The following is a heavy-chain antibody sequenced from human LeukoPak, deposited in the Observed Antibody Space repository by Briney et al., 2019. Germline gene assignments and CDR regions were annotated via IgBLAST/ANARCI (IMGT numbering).Heavy chain of an antibody. D-gene: IGHD2-8*01. J-gene: IGHJ6*03. V-gene: IGHV4-34*01. Sequence: PSETLSLTCAVYGGSFSGYYWSWIRQPPGKGLEWIGEINHSGSTNYNPSLKSRVTISVDTSKNQFSLKLSSVTAADTAVYYCARDGVSEQFVLSHSYMDVWGKGTTVTVSS. CDR1: GGSFSGYY. CDR2: INHSGST. CDR3: ARDGVSEQFVLSHSYMDV.